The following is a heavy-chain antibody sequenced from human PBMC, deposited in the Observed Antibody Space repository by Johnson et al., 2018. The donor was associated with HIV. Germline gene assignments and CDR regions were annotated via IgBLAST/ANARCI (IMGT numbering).Heavy chain of an antibody. Sequence: VQLVESGGGLAKPAWSPRLSCAASQFTFSSYYMNCVRQAPGNGLELVGQVNPNGGSTYLIDSGKDRFNISRDNAKNTLHLQMNSLKTEDTAVYYCAKDRINQGIYDAFDIWGQGTVVTVSS. D-gene: IGHD3-3*02. CDR1: QFTFSSYY. CDR2: VNPNGGST. CDR3: AKDRINQGIYDAFDI. V-gene: IGHV3-25*05. J-gene: IGHJ3*02.